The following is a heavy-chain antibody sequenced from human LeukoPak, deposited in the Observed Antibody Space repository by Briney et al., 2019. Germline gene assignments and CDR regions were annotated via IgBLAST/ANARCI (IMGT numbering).Heavy chain of an antibody. J-gene: IGHJ4*02. V-gene: IGHV4-61*02. CDR3: ARGIPVAGLFDY. CDR2: IYSSGNT. D-gene: IGHD6-19*01. Sequence: SETLSLTCTVSGGSISSGSHYWSWIRQPAGEGLEWIGRIYSSGNTNYNPSLKSRVTISVDTSKNQFSLKLGSVTAADTAIYYCARGIPVAGLFDYWGQGALVAVSS. CDR1: GGSISSGSHY.